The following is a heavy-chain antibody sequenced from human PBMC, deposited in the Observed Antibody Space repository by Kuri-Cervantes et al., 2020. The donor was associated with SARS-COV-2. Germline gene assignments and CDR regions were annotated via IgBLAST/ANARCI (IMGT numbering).Heavy chain of an antibody. D-gene: IGHD6-19*01. V-gene: IGHV4-34*01. J-gene: IGHJ4*02. CDR2: INHSGST. CDR3: ARHVRPHHSSGWYPFDY. Sequence: GSLRLSCAVYGGSFSFYYWTWIRQIPGKGLEWIGEINHSGSTNYNPSLESRVTISVDTSKNQFSLKLSSVTAADTAVYYCARHVRPHHSSGWYPFDYWGQGTLVTVSS. CDR1: GGSFSFYY.